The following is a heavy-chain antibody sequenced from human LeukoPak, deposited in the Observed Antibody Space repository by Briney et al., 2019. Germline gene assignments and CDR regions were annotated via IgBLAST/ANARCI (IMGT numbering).Heavy chain of an antibody. CDR3: AKPGYSGYGAPFDY. Sequence: GGSLRLSCAASGFTFSSYGMHWVRQAPGKGLEWVAVISYDGSNKYYADSVKGRFTISRGNSKNTLYLQMNSLRAEDTAVYYCAKPGYSGYGAPFDYWGQGTLVTVSS. CDR2: ISYDGSNK. D-gene: IGHD5-12*01. V-gene: IGHV3-30*18. CDR1: GFTFSSYG. J-gene: IGHJ4*02.